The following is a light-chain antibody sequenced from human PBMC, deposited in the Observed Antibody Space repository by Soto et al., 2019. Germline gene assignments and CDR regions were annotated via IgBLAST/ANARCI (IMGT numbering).Light chain of an antibody. CDR3: QHYSTWFWM. Sequence: EIVMTQSPATLSVSPGEGATLSCRASQSVGSTLAWYQQRPGQAHRVLIYGASTRATGIPGRFSGSGSGTEFTLTISSLQSEDFAVYYCQHYSTWFWMFGQGTKVEIK. V-gene: IGKV3-15*01. CDR1: QSVGST. J-gene: IGKJ1*01. CDR2: GAS.